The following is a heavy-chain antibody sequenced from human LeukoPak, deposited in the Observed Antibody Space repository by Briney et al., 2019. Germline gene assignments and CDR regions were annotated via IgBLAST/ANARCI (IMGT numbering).Heavy chain of an antibody. J-gene: IGHJ4*02. V-gene: IGHV3-21*01. CDR1: GFTFSSYS. D-gene: IGHD1-26*01. CDR3: ARAKVGARDYFDY. Sequence: GGSLRLSCAASGFTFSSYSMIWVRQAPGRGLEWVSSISSSSSYIYYVDSVKGRFTTSRDNVENSLYLQMNSLRAEDTAVYYCARAKVGARDYFDYWGQGTLVTVSS. CDR2: ISSSSSYI.